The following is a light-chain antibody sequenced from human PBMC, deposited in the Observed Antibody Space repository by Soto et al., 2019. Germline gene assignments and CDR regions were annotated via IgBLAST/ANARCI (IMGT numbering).Light chain of an antibody. Sequence: EMVMTQSPATLSVSPGERATLSCRASQSVRSSLAWYQQKPGQPPRLLIYRASTRATGVPARFSGSGSGTEFTLTISSLQSDDFATYYCQHYNSYSEAFGQGTQVDIK. V-gene: IGKV3-15*01. J-gene: IGKJ1*01. CDR3: QHYNSYSEA. CDR1: QSVRSS. CDR2: RAS.